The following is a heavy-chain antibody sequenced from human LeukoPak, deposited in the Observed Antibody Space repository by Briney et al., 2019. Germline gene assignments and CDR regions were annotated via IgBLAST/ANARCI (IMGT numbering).Heavy chain of an antibody. J-gene: IGHJ5*02. V-gene: IGHV4-4*07. CDR1: GGSISSYY. D-gene: IGHD6-13*01. Sequence: SETLSLTCTVSGGSISSYYWSWIRQPPGKGLEWIGRIYTSGSTNYNPSLKSRVTMSVDTSKNQFSLKLSSVTAADTAVYYCAREDDSSSWPEGWFDPWGQGTLVTVSS. CDR2: IYTSGST. CDR3: AREDDSSSWPEGWFDP.